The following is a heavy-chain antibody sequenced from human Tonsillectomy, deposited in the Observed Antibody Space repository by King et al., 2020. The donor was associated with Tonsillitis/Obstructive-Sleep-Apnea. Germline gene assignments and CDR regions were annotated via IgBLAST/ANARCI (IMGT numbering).Heavy chain of an antibody. CDR1: GASIRRNGYY. Sequence: QLQESGPGLVKPSETLSLTCTVSGASIRRNGYYWGWIRQPPGKGLEWIGGVYHTDSGHYSSSLKNRLALSVDTSKNQLFLELTSVTAADTAVYYCVGQWGGGICSTSSCPWVDYFDIWGQGALVTVSS. CDR2: VYHTDSG. V-gene: IGHV4-39*01. CDR3: VGQWGGGICSTSSCPWVDYFDI. J-gene: IGHJ4*02. D-gene: IGHD2-2*01.